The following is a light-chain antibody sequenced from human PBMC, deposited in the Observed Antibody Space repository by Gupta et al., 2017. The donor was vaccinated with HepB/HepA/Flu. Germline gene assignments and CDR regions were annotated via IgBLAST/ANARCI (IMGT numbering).Light chain of an antibody. CDR2: EAS. V-gene: IGKV1-5*03. J-gene: IGKJ2*04. CDR3: QHRQNSLCI. Sequence: DIQMTQSPSTLSASVGDRVTITCRASQNINNWLAWYQQKPGKAPKLLIYEASKLNSGVPSRFSGSGSGTEFTLTISSLQPDDFATYYCQHRQNSLCIFGQGTKVDIK. CDR1: QNINNW.